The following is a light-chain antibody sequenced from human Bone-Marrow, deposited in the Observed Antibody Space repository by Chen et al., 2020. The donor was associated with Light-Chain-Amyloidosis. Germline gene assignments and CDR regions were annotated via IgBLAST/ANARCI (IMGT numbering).Light chain of an antibody. V-gene: IGLV3-25*03. CDR1: DLPTKY. Sequence: SYDLTQPPSASVSPGQTARLSCSGDDLPTKYAYWYQQNPGQAPVLVIHRDTERPSGISERFSGSSSGTTATLTISGVQAEDEADYHCQSADSSGTYEVIFGGGTKLTVL. J-gene: IGLJ2*01. CDR2: RDT. CDR3: QSADSSGTYEVI.